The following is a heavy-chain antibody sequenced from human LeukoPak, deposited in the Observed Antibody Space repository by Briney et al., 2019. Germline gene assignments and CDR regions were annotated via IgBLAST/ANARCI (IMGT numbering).Heavy chain of an antibody. CDR1: GGSISSYY. CDR3: ARMYYDFWSGYRKGDYYYGMDV. CDR2: IYYSGST. Sequence: SETLSLTCTVSGGSISSYYWSWIRQPPGKGLEWIGYIYYSGSTNYNPSLKCRVTISVDTSKNQFSLKLSSVTAADTAVYYCARMYYDFWSGYRKGDYYYGMDVWGQGTTVTVSS. D-gene: IGHD3-3*01. V-gene: IGHV4-59*01. J-gene: IGHJ6*02.